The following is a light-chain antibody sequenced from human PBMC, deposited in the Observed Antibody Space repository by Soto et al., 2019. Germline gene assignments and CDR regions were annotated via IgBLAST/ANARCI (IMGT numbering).Light chain of an antibody. CDR3: QQYARSPFT. V-gene: IGKV3-20*01. Sequence: EIVLTQSAGTPSLSPGERATLSCRTSQSVTSFSLAWYQQKPGQAPRLLIYGASGRATGIPDRFSGSGSGADFTLTISRLEPGDIAVYFCQQYARSPFTFGGGTKVDIK. J-gene: IGKJ4*01. CDR1: QSVTSFS. CDR2: GAS.